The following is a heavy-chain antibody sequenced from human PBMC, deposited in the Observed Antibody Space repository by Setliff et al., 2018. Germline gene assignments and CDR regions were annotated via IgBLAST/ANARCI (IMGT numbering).Heavy chain of an antibody. D-gene: IGHD3-10*01. CDR1: GFTFSSYA. V-gene: IGHV3-23*01. CDR3: AKVTNYYGSGSYLDY. CDR2: ISGSGVST. Sequence: PGGSLRLSCAASGFTFSSYAMSWVRQAPGKGLEWVSAISGSGVSTYYAGSVKGRFTISRDNSKNTLYLQMNSLRAEDTAVYYCAKVTNYYGSGSYLDYWGQGTLVTVSS. J-gene: IGHJ4*02.